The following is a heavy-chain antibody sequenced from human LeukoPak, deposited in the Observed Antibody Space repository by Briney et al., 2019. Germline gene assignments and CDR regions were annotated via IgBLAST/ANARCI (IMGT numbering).Heavy chain of an antibody. Sequence: GGSLRLSCAASTFTFSSYGMSWVRQAPGKGLEWVSTISGSGVSTYYADSVKGRFTISRDNSKNTLYLQMSSLRAEDTALYYCAKGMYYYYMDVWGKGTTVTLSS. CDR2: ISGSGVST. J-gene: IGHJ6*03. V-gene: IGHV3-23*01. CDR1: TFTFSSYG. CDR3: AKGMYYYYMDV.